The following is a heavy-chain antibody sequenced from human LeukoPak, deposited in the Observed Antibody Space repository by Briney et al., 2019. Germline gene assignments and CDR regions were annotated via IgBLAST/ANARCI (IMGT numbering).Heavy chain of an antibody. V-gene: IGHV3-23*01. J-gene: IGHJ3*02. CDR2: ISGSGGST. Sequence: GGSLRLSCAASGFTFSSNAMNWVRQAPGKGLEWVSGISGSGGSTDYADSVKGRFTISRDNSKNTLFLQMNSLRAEDTAVYYCAKEGSDTFDIWGQGTMVTVSS. CDR3: AKEGSDTFDI. D-gene: IGHD2-15*01. CDR1: GFTFSSNA.